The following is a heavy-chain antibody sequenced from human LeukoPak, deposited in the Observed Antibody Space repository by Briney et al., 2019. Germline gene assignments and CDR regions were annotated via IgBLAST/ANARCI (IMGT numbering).Heavy chain of an antibody. CDR3: ARDTAAPLYYYYMDV. Sequence: PSETLSLTCTVSGGSISSGGYYWSWIRQPAGKGLEWIGRIYTSGSTNYNPSLKSRVTMSVDTSKNQFSPKLSSVTAADTAVYYCARDTAAPLYYYYMDVWGKGTTVTVSS. D-gene: IGHD6-13*01. CDR2: IYTSGST. V-gene: IGHV4-61*02. J-gene: IGHJ6*03. CDR1: GGSISSGGYY.